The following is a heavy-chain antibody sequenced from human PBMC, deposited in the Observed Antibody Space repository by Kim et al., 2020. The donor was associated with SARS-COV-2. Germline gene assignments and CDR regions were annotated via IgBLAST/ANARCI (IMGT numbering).Heavy chain of an antibody. CDR3: SAVGYSDRTGHF. J-gene: IGHJ4*01. Sequence: GSLRLSCAASGFSFSASSIHWVRHSSGKGLEWVARLRSRAKGYATAYGASVTGRFTISRDDSKNTASLQMNSLKVDDTAVYYCSAVGYSDRTGHF. CDR1: GFSFSASS. CDR2: LRSRAKGYAT. D-gene: IGHD5-18*01. V-gene: IGHV3-73*01.